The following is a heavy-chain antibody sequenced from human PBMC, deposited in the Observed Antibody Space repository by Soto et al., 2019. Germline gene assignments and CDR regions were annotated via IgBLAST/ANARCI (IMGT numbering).Heavy chain of an antibody. CDR1: GGSISSSSYY. V-gene: IGHV4-39*02. Sequence: QLQLQESGPGLVKPSETLSLTCTVSGGSISSSSYYWGWIRQPPGKGLEWIGTIYHSGSTYYNPSLKSRVTISVDTSKNQFSLKLSSVTAADTAVYYCARDSSEYGGTNFDNWGQGTLVTVSS. D-gene: IGHD4-17*01. J-gene: IGHJ4*02. CDR2: IYHSGST. CDR3: ARDSSEYGGTNFDN.